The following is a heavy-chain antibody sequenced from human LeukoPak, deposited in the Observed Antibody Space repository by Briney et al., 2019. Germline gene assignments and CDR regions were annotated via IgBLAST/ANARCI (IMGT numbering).Heavy chain of an antibody. Sequence: PGGSLRLSCAASESTFSRFWMTWVRQAPGKGLEWVANIKQDGSEQYYVDSVRGRFTISRDSAKNSLYLQMNSLRAEDTAVYYCARALSGAAAPFDWWGQGTLVTVSS. V-gene: IGHV3-7*03. CDR1: ESTFSRFW. D-gene: IGHD2-2*01. CDR2: IKQDGSEQ. J-gene: IGHJ4*02. CDR3: ARALSGAAAPFDW.